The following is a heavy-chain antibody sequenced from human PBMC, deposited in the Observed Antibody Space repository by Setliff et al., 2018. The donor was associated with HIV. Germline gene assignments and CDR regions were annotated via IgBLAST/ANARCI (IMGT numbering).Heavy chain of an antibody. Sequence: GGSLRLSCAASGFTFRNYNFNWVRQAPGRGLEWVSSISIGSGGAIDYADSVQGRFTISRDNSKNSLYLQMNGLRVEDTAMYYCARDVSVAGSSEYFQHWGQGTLVTVSS. J-gene: IGHJ1*01. CDR3: ARDVSVAGSSEYFQH. CDR2: ISIGSGGAI. D-gene: IGHD6-19*01. V-gene: IGHV3-21*04. CDR1: GFTFRNYN.